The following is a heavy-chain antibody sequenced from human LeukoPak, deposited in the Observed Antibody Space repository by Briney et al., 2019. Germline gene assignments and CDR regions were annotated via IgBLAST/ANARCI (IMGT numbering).Heavy chain of an antibody. CDR1: GYTFTSYA. J-gene: IGHJ4*02. V-gene: IGHV1-2*04. Sequence: ASVKVSCKASGYTFTSYAMNWVRQAPGQGLEWMGWINPNSGGTNYAQKFQGWVTMTRDTSISTAYMELSRLRSDDTAVYYCARGLRWLYFDYWGQGTLVTVSS. CDR2: INPNSGGT. CDR3: ARGLRWLYFDY. D-gene: IGHD4-23*01.